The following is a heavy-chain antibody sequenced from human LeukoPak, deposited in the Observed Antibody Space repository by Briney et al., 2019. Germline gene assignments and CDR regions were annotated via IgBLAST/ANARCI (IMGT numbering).Heavy chain of an antibody. CDR1: GFTFDDYA. D-gene: IGHD6-19*01. V-gene: IGHV3-9*01. CDR2: ISWNSGSI. CDR3: AKSSREDSSGWFDY. J-gene: IGHJ4*02. Sequence: GGSLGLSCAASGFTFDDYAMHWVRQAPGKGLEWVSGISWNSGSIGYADSVKGRFTISRDNAKNSLYLQMNSLRAEDTALYYCAKSSREDSSGWFDYWGQGTLVTVSS.